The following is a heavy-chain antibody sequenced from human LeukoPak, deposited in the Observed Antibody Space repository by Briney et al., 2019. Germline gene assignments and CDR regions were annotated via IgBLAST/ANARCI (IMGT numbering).Heavy chain of an antibody. CDR3: ARERTGYSSSWYLDY. Sequence: SETLSLTCTVSGGSISSGDYYWSWIRQPPGKGLEWIGYIYYSGSTYYNPSLKSRVTISVDTSKNQFSLKLSSVTAADTAVYYCARERTGYSSSWYLDYWGQGTLVTVSS. J-gene: IGHJ4*02. CDR1: GGSISSGDYY. CDR2: IYYSGST. V-gene: IGHV4-30-4*08. D-gene: IGHD6-13*01.